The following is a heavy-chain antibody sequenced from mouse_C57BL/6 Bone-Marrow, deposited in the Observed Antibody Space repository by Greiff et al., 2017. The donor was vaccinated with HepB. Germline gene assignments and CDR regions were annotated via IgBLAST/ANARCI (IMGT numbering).Heavy chain of an antibody. J-gene: IGHJ2*01. V-gene: IGHV5-6*03. Sequence: EVKLMESGGGLVQPGGSLKLSCAASGFTFSDYYMYWVRQTPDKRLEWVATISSGGSYTYYPDSVKGRFTISRDNAKNTLYLQMSSLKSEDTARYYCARLGFDYWGQGTTLTVSS. CDR2: ISSGGSYT. CDR1: GFTFSDYY. CDR3: ARLGFDY.